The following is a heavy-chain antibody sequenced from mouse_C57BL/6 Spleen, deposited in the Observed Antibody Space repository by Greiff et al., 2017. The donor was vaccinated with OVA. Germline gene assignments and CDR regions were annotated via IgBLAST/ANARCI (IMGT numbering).Heavy chain of an antibody. D-gene: IGHD2-1*01. CDR1: GFSFNTYA. J-gene: IGHJ1*03. Sequence: VQLKESGGGLVQPKGSLKLSCAASGFSFNTYAMNWVRQAPGKGLEWVARIRSKSNNYATYYADSVKDRFTISRDDSESMLYLQMNNLKTEDTAMYYCVRHGGKGWYFDVWGTGTTVTVSS. V-gene: IGHV10-1*01. CDR3: VRHGGKGWYFDV. CDR2: IRSKSNNYAT.